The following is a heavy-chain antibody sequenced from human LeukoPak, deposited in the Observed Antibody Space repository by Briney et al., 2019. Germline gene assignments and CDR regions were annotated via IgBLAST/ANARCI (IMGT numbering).Heavy chain of an antibody. CDR1: GVSIGTSSYY. V-gene: IGHV4-39*02. CDR2: IFRTGST. J-gene: IGHJ5*01. CDR3: ARRVGFYGSGSLSYFDP. D-gene: IGHD3-10*01. Sequence: SETLSLTCTVSGVSIGTSSYYWGWIRQPPGKGLEWIGSIFRTGSTYYSASLKSRLSISVDTSKNHIVLKLTSVTAADTAVYFCARRVGFYGSGSLSYFDPWGQGILVSVSS.